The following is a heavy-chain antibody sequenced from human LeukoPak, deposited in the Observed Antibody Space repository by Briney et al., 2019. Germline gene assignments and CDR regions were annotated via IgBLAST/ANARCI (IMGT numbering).Heavy chain of an antibody. CDR2: IGSSGGSR. V-gene: IGHV3-48*03. CDR1: GFTFSSYE. Sequence: GGSLRLSCIASGFTFSSYEMDWVRRAPGKGLEWVSYIGSSGGSRYYADSVKGRFTTSRDNAKNSLYLQMNSPRAEDTAVYYCAREDGDAFDIWGQGTMVTVSS. D-gene: IGHD5-24*01. CDR3: AREDGDAFDI. J-gene: IGHJ3*02.